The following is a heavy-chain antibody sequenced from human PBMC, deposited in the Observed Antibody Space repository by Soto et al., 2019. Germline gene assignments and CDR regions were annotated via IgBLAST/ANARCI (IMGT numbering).Heavy chain of an antibody. CDR2: ISGSGGST. J-gene: IGHJ4*02. CDR1: GFTFSSYA. Sequence: PGGSLRLSCAASGFTFSSYAMSWVRQAPGKGLEWVSAISGSGGSTYYADSVKGRFTISRDNSKNTLYLQMNSLRAEDTAVYYCAKDLIAARLRGGYYFDYWGQGTLVTVSS. CDR3: AKDLIAARLRGGYYFDY. D-gene: IGHD6-6*01. V-gene: IGHV3-23*01.